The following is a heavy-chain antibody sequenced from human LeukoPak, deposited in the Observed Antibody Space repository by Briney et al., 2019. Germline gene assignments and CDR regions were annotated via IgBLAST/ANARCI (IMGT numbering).Heavy chain of an antibody. CDR3: ARRSYSGYDCLDY. CDR2: ITGSSSYM. V-gene: IGHV3-21*01. Sequence: GGSLRLSCAASGFTFSDYSMNWVRQAPGKGLEWVSSITGSSSYMYYADSLKGRFTISRDNAKNSLYLQMNSLRAEDTAVYYCARRSYSGYDCLDYWGQGTLVTVSS. CDR1: GFTFSDYS. J-gene: IGHJ4*02. D-gene: IGHD5-12*01.